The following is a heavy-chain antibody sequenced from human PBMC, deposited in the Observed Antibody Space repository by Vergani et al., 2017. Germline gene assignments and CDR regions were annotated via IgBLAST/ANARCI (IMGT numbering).Heavy chain of an antibody. Sequence: QVQLQESGPGLVKPSETLSLTCTVSGGSISSYYWSWIRQPPGKGLEWIGYIYYSGSTNYNTSLKSRVTISVDTSKNQFSLKLSSVTAADTAVYYCARAGGRFGKLGFDYGSQGSLVTVSS. CDR2: IYYSGST. CDR3: ARAGGRFGKLGFDY. V-gene: IGHV4-59*01. D-gene: IGHD3-10*01. J-gene: IGHJ4*02. CDR1: GGSISSYY.